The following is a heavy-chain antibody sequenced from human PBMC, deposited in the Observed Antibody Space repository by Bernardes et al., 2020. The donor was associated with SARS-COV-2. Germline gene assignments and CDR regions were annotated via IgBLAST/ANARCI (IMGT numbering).Heavy chain of an antibody. CDR2: ISGDGKSK. V-gene: IGHV3-23*01. CDR1: GFTFNIYA. CDR3: AKSGGDDYGDYEYYFDH. D-gene: IGHD4-17*01. J-gene: IGHJ4*02. Sequence: GGSLRLCCAASGFTFNIYAMTWVRQAPGKGLEWVSSISGDGKSKYYSYSVSGRFAISRDNSKNTLYLQMNSLRAEDTAVYYCAKSGGDDYGDYEYYFDHWGQGTVVTVSS.